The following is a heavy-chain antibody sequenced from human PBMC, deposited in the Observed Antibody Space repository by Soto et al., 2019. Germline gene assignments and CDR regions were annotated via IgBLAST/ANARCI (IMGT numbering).Heavy chain of an antibody. CDR2: IYYSGST. CDR1: GGSISSSSYY. J-gene: IGHJ4*02. CDR3: ARQKTSITIFGVVPGGFDY. V-gene: IGHV4-39*01. D-gene: IGHD3-3*01. Sequence: SETLSLTCTVSGGSISSSSYYWGWIRQPPGKGLEWIGSIYYSGSTYYNPSLKSRVTISVDTSKNQFSLKLSSVTAADTAVYYCARQKTSITIFGVVPGGFDYWGQGTLVTVSS.